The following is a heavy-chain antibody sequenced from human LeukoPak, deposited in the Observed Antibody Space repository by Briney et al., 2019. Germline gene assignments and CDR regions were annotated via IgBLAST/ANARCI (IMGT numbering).Heavy chain of an antibody. CDR2: IYTSWST. Sequence: PSETLSLTCTVSGGSISSYYWSWIRQPAAKGLEWIGRIYTSWSTNYNPSLKSRVTMSVYTSKNQFSLKLSSVTAADTAVYYCARISSGSHFDYWGQGTLVTVSS. V-gene: IGHV4-4*07. D-gene: IGHD1-26*01. CDR3: ARISSGSHFDY. J-gene: IGHJ4*02. CDR1: GGSISSYY.